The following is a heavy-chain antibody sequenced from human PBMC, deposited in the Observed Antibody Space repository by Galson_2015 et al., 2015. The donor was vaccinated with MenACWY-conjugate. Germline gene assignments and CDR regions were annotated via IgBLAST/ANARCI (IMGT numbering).Heavy chain of an antibody. V-gene: IGHV3-21*01. Sequence: LRLSCAASGFTFTSYSMNWVRQAPGKGLEWVSSISRSSSYIYYADSVKGRFTISRDNAKNSLYLQMNSLRAEDTAVYYCARAPYYYDSIAAFDIWGQGTMVTVSS. CDR3: ARAPYYYDSIAAFDI. J-gene: IGHJ3*02. CDR1: GFTFTSYS. CDR2: ISRSSSYI. D-gene: IGHD3-22*01.